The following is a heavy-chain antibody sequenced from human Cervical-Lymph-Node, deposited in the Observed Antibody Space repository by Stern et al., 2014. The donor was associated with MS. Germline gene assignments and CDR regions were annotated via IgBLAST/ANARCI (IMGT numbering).Heavy chain of an antibody. Sequence: QVQLQESGPGLVKPSQTLSLTRAVTGGSISSAEYYWSWIRQSPGKGLEWIGYIHNSGTTYYNPSLKSRVTISVDTSKNQFSLKLRSVTAADTAVYYCSRDADGYSLVFGYWGRGTLVTVSS. CDR2: IHNSGTT. CDR1: GGSISSAEYY. J-gene: IGHJ4*02. CDR3: SRDADGYSLVFGY. V-gene: IGHV4-30-4*01. D-gene: IGHD5-24*01.